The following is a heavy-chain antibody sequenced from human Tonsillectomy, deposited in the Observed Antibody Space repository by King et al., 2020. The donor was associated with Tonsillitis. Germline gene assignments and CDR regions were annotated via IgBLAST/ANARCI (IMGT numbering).Heavy chain of an antibody. CDR2: IYHSGST. Sequence: QLQESGSGLVKPSQTLSLTCAVSGGSISSGGYSWSWIRQPPGKGLEWIGYIYHSGSTYYNPSLKSRVTISVDRSKNQFSLKLTSVTAADTAVYYCAGGATVTSQFDYWGQGTLAPV. CDR1: GGSISSGGYS. CDR3: AGGATVTSQFDY. D-gene: IGHD4-17*01. V-gene: IGHV4-30-2*01. J-gene: IGHJ4*02.